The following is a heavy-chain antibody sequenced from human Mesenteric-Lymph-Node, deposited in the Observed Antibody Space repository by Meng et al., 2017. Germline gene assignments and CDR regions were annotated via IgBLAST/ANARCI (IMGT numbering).Heavy chain of an antibody. J-gene: IGHJ4*02. CDR2: ISGSGGTT. V-gene: IGHV3-23*01. CDR3: AKQALSPHFDY. CDR1: GFTFRRFA. Sequence: EVQLLESGGGLVQPGASLLLSCAASGFTFRRFAMTWVRQAPGKGLEWVSAISGSGGTTYYADAVKGRFTISRDNSKNTLFLQVNSMRAEDTDVYYCAKQALSPHFDYWGQGTLVTVSS.